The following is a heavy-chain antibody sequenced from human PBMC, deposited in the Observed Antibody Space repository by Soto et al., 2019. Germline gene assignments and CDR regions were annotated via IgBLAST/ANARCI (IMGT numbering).Heavy chain of an antibody. D-gene: IGHD2-21*02. Sequence: GGSLRLSCAASGFTFSGSAMHWVRQASGKGLEWVGRIRSKANSYATAYAASVKGRFTISRDDSKNTAYLQMNSLKTEDTAVYYCTRPKTENCGGDCYSPFDYWGQGTLVTVSS. V-gene: IGHV3-73*01. CDR3: TRPKTENCGGDCYSPFDY. CDR1: GFTFSGSA. CDR2: IRSKANSYAT. J-gene: IGHJ4*02.